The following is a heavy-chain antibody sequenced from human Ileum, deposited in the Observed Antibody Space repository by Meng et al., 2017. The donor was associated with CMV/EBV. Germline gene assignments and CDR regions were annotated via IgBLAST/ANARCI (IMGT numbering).Heavy chain of an antibody. CDR2: ISSSSSYI. CDR1: GFTFSSYS. V-gene: IGHV3-21*01. Sequence: GGSLRLSCAVSGFTFSSYSMNWVRQAPGKGLEWVSSISSSSSYIYYADSVKGRFTISRDNARNSQYLQMNSLGAEDTAVYYCARVEWTTVTTLDYWGQGTLVTVSS. D-gene: IGHD4-11*01. J-gene: IGHJ4*02. CDR3: ARVEWTTVTTLDY.